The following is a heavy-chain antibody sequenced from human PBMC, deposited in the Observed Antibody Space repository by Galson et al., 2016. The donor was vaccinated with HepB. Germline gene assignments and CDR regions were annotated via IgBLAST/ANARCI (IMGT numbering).Heavy chain of an antibody. J-gene: IGHJ6*02. V-gene: IGHV3-53*01. CDR1: GFTVSNNY. CDR2: LYSAGNT. Sequence: LRLSCAASGFTVSNNYMSWVRQAPGKGLEWVSTLYSAGNTYYADPVKGRFIIYRDNSKNTLYLQRNSLRAEDTAVYYCAREGDSGSSHHYYYGMDVWGQGTTFAVSS. CDR3: AREGDSGSSHHYYYGMDV. D-gene: IGHD3-10*01.